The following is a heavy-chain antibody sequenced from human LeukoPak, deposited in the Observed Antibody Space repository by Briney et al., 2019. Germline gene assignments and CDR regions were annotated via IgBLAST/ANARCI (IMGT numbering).Heavy chain of an antibody. D-gene: IGHD2-2*01. CDR1: GGSFSGYY. CDR2: INHSGST. V-gene: IGHV4-34*01. CDR3: ARGAPPYCSSTSCYSS. Sequence: SETLSLTCAVYGGSFSGYYWSWIRQPPGKGLGWIGEINHSGSTNYNPSLKSRVTISVDTSKNQFSLKLSSVTAADTAVYYCARGAPPYCSSTSCYSSWGQGTLVTVSS. J-gene: IGHJ4*02.